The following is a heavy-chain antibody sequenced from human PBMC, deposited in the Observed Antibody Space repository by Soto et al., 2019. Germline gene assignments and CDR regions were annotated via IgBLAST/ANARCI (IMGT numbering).Heavy chain of an antibody. CDR1: GFTVSSNY. CDR3: ASRNDFWSGYGMDV. Sequence: GGSLRLSCAASGFTVSSNYMSWVRQAPGKGLEWVSVIYSGGSTYYADSVKGRFTISRDNSKNTLYLQMNSLRAEDTAVYYCASRNDFWSGYGMDVWGQGTTVTVSS. CDR2: IYSGGST. V-gene: IGHV3-66*01. J-gene: IGHJ6*02. D-gene: IGHD3-3*01.